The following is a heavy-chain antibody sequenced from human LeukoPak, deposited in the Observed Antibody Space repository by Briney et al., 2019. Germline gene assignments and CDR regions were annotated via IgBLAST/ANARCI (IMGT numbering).Heavy chain of an antibody. CDR2: IYYSGST. CDR3: ARESGIAAAGTYYGMDV. CDR1: GGSISSGGYY. Sequence: PSETLSLTCTVSGGSISSGGYYWSWIRQHPGKGLEWIGYIYYSGSTYYNPSLKSRVTISVDTSKNQFSLKLSSVTAADTAVYYCARESGIAAAGTYYGMDVWGQGTTVTVSS. D-gene: IGHD6-13*01. J-gene: IGHJ6*02. V-gene: IGHV4-31*03.